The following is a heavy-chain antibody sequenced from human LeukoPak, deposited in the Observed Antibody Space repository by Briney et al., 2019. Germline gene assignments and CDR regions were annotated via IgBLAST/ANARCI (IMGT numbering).Heavy chain of an antibody. CDR2: INPNSGGT. CDR3: ARDPSSGYYYPIDY. J-gene: IGHJ4*02. D-gene: IGHD3-22*01. CDR1: GYTFTSYG. V-gene: IGHV1-2*02. Sequence: ASVKVSCKASGYTFTSYGISWVRQAPGQGLEWMGWINPNSGGTNYAQKFQGRVTMTRDTSISTAYMELSRLRSDDTAVYYCARDPSSGYYYPIDYWGPGTLVTVSS.